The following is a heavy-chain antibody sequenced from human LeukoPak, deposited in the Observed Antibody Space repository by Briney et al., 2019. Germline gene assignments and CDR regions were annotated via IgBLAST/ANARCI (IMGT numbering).Heavy chain of an antibody. CDR2: ISYDGSNK. CDR3: ARGRPHGNDY. CDR1: GFTFSSYG. V-gene: IGHV3-30*03. D-gene: IGHD4-23*01. Sequence: SGGSLRLSRAASGFTFSSYGMHWVRQAPGKGLEWVAVISYDGSNKYYADSVKGRFTISRDNSKNTLYLQMNSLRAEDTAVYYCARGRPHGNDYWGQGTLVTVSS. J-gene: IGHJ4*02.